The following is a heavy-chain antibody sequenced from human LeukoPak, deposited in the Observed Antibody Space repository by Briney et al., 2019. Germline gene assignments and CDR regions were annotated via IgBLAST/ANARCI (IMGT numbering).Heavy chain of an antibody. D-gene: IGHD2-8*01. Sequence: ASVKVSCKGSGYTFNSYHMHWVRQVPAQGLEWMGIINPSGGSTSYAQKFQGRVTMTKDTSTSTVYMELSSLRSEDTAVYFCARGLGMLDYLDFWGQGTLVTVSS. V-gene: IGHV1-46*02. J-gene: IGHJ4*02. CDR1: GYTFNSYH. CDR3: ARGLGMLDYLDF. CDR2: INPSGGST.